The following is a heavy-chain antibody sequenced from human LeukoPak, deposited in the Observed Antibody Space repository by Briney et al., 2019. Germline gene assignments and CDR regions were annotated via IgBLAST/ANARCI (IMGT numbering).Heavy chain of an antibody. Sequence: SQTLSLTCTVSGGSISSGDYYWSWIRQPPGKGLEWIGYIYYSGSTYYNPSLKSRVTISVDRSTNQFSLKLSSVTAADTAVYYCARESYYDSSGYQLGFDYWGQGTLVTVSS. CDR3: ARESYYDSSGYQLGFDY. D-gene: IGHD3-22*01. J-gene: IGHJ4*02. CDR1: GGSISSGDYY. CDR2: IYYSGST. V-gene: IGHV4-30-4*01.